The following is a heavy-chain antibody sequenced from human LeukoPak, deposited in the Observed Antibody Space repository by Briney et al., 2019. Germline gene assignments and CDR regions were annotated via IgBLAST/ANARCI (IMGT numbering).Heavy chain of an antibody. CDR2: IYYSGST. J-gene: IGHJ4*02. V-gene: IGHV4-59*01. D-gene: IGHD6-13*01. CDR1: GGSINTYY. CDR3: ARKSFHSSSYDF. Sequence: SETLSLTCTVSGGSINTYYWSWIRQPPGKGLEWIGYIYYSGSTNYNPSLKSRVTISVDTSKNQFSLKLSSVTAADTAVYYCARKSFHSSSYDFWGQGTLVTVSS.